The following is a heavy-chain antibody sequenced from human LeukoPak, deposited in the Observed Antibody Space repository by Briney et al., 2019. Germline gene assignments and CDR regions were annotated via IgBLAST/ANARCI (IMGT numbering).Heavy chain of an antibody. V-gene: IGHV4-34*01. CDR2: INHSGST. CDR3: AATYYYDSSGYYLFDY. Sequence: SETLSLTCAVYGGSFSGYYWSWIRQPPGKGLEWIGEINHSGSTNYNPSLKSRVTISVDTSKNQFSLKLSSVTAADTAVYYCAATYYYDSSGYYLFDYWGQGTLVTVSS. J-gene: IGHJ4*02. CDR1: GGSFSGYY. D-gene: IGHD3-22*01.